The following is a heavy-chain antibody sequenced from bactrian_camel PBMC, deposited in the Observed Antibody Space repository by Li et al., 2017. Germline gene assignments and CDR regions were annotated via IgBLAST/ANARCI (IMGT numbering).Heavy chain of an antibody. CDR1: GFTFNNYW. J-gene: IGHJ6*01. D-gene: IGHD1*01. V-gene: IGHV3S1*01. Sequence: HVQLVESGGGLVQPRGSLRLSCVASGFTFNNYWMYWVRQRPGKGLAWVSSISGGGGVTNYVDSVKGRFTISKDDAKNTLFLQMNGLKPEDTAVYYCAAEINPRGVPDFGYWGQGTQVTVS. CDR2: ISGGGGVT. CDR3: AAEINPRGVPDFGY.